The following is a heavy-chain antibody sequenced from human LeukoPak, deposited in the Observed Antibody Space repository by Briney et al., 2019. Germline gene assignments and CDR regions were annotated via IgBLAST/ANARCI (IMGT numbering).Heavy chain of an antibody. J-gene: IGHJ4*02. D-gene: IGHD3-10*01. V-gene: IGHV4-59*01. CDR1: GVSISNYY. Sequence: SETLSLTCTVSGVSISNYYWSWIRQPPGKGLEWIGYIYYSGSTNYNPSLQSRATISVDPSKSQISLRLSSVTAADMAVYYCAREYFGSGFFDYWGQGILVTVSS. CDR2: IYYSGST. CDR3: AREYFGSGFFDY.